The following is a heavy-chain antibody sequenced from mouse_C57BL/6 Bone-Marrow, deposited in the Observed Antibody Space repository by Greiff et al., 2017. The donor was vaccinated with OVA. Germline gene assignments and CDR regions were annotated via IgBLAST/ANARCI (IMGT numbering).Heavy chain of an antibody. CDR2: IHPNSGST. Sequence: VQLQQPGAELVKPGASVKLSCKASGYTFTSYWMHWVKQRPGQGLEWIGMIHPNSGSTNYNEKFKSKATLTVDKSSSTAYMQLSSLTSEDSAVYYCAAAAHYYCGSSDYAMDYWGQGTSVTVSS. D-gene: IGHD1-1*01. J-gene: IGHJ4*01. CDR1: GYTFTSYW. CDR3: AAAAHYYCGSSDYAMDY. V-gene: IGHV1-64*01.